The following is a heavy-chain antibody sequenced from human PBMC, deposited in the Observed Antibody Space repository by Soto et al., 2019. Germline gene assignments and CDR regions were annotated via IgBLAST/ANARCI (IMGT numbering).Heavy chain of an antibody. CDR2: IWYDGSNK. J-gene: IGHJ4*02. V-gene: IGHV3-33*01. CDR1: GFTFSSYG. CDR3: ARDHGYYGSGSYYNAGGYFDY. D-gene: IGHD3-10*01. Sequence: QVQLVESGGGVVQPGRSLRLSCAASGFTFSSYGMHWVRQAPGKGLEWVAVIWYDGSNKYYADSVKGRFTISRDNSKNTLYLQMNSLRAEDTAVYYCARDHGYYGSGSYYNAGGYFDYWGQGTLVTVSS.